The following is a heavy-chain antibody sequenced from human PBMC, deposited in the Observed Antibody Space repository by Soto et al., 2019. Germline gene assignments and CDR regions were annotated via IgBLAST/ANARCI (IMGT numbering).Heavy chain of an antibody. J-gene: IGHJ4*02. Sequence: SETLSLTCTVSGGSISSYYWSWIRQPPGKGLEWIGYIYYSGSTNYNPSLKSRVTISVDTPKNQFSLKLSSVTAADTAVYYCARLPSDYGDYVDYWGQGTLVTVSS. CDR2: IYYSGST. CDR3: ARLPSDYGDYVDY. CDR1: GGSISSYY. D-gene: IGHD4-17*01. V-gene: IGHV4-59*08.